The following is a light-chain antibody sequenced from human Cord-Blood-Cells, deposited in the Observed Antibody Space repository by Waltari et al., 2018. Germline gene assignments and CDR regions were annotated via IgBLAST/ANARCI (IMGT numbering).Light chain of an antibody. J-gene: IGLJ3*02. V-gene: IGLV2-14*01. CDR3: SSYTGSSTWV. CDR1: SSDVVGYNY. Sequence: QSALTQPASVSGSPGQSITISCTGTSSDVVGYNYVSWYQQHPGKAPNLMIYDGIKRPAGVSTRFSGSKSGNTASLTISGLQAEDEADYYCSSYTGSSTWVFGGGTKLTVL. CDR2: DGI.